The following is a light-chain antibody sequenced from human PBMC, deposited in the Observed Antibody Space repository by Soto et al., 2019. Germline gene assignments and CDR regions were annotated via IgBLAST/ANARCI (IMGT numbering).Light chain of an antibody. J-gene: IGLJ2*01. CDR2: EVS. Sequence: QSALTQPASVSGSPGQSITISCTGTSSDVGSHNYVSWYQQHPGKAPKLMIYEVSNRPSGVSNRFSGSTSGNTASLTISGLQAEDEADYYCSSYTSSTTLVVFGGGTKLTVL. CDR3: SSYTSSTTLVV. CDR1: SSDVGSHNY. V-gene: IGLV2-14*03.